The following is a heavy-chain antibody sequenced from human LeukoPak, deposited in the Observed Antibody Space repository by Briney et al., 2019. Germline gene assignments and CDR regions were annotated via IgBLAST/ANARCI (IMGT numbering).Heavy chain of an antibody. CDR3: AQSYNWNYYY. D-gene: IGHD1-1*01. CDR1: SGSISSGGYY. V-gene: IGHV4-31*03. Sequence: SETLSLTCTVSSGSISSGGYYWSWIRQHPGKGLEWIGYIYYSGSTYYNPSLKSRVTISVDTSKNQFSLKLSSVTAADTAVYYCAQSYNWNYYYWGQGTLVTASS. CDR2: IYYSGST. J-gene: IGHJ4*02.